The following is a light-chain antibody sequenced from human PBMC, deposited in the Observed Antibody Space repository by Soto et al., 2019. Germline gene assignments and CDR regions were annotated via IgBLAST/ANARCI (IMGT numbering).Light chain of an antibody. J-gene: IGLJ1*01. CDR3: AVWDGSMNGHV. CDR1: SSNMGSNT. Sequence: LTQPPSASGTPGQTVTISCYGSSSNMGSNTVHWFQQFPGTAPKLLIYTNDQRPSGAPNRFSGSNSGTSASLAICGLQSEDEADYYCAVWDGSMNGHVFGAGTKVTVL. V-gene: IGLV1-44*01. CDR2: TND.